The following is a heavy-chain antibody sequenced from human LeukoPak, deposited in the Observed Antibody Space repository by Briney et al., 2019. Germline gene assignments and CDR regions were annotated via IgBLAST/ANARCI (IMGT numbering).Heavy chain of an antibody. Sequence: GGSLRLSCAASGFSFSDSYMTWLRQAPGKGLEWVSYIGGSGTTIYQADSVKGRFTISRDNAKNSLFLQMNSLRAEDTAVYYCARDFAGSTDSWGQGTLVTVSS. CDR3: ARDFAGSTDS. J-gene: IGHJ4*02. CDR2: IGGSGTTI. V-gene: IGHV3-11*01. CDR1: GFSFSDSY.